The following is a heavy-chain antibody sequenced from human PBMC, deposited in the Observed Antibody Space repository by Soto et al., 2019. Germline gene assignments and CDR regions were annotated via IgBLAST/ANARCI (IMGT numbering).Heavy chain of an antibody. V-gene: IGHV3-33*01. CDR1: EFTFSNYG. CDR2: ILNDGSNR. D-gene: IGHD3-10*01. J-gene: IGHJ6*02. Sequence: QVPLVESGGGVVQPGRSLRLSCAASEFTFSNYGMHWVRQAPGKGVEWVAVILNDGSNRYHEDSVKDRFTISRDNSKNPLYLQMNSLRADDTAVYYCARDDEYSGNGMDVWGQGTTVTVS. CDR3: ARDDEYSGNGMDV.